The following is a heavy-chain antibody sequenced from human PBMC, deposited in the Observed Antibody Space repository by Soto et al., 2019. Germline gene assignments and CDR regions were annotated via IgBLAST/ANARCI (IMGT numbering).Heavy chain of an antibody. Sequence: EVQLLESGGGLVQPGGSLRLSCAASGFTFSSYAMSWVRQAPGKGLEWVSAISGSGGSTYYADSVKGRFTISRDNSKNTLYLQMNSLRAEDTAVYYCANKGPRFGGVIGYFDYWGQGTLVTVSS. CDR2: ISGSGGST. V-gene: IGHV3-23*01. CDR3: ANKGPRFGGVIGYFDY. J-gene: IGHJ4*02. D-gene: IGHD3-16*02. CDR1: GFTFSSYA.